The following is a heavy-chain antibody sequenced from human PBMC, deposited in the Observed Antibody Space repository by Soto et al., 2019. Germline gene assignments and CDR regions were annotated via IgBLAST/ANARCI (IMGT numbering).Heavy chain of an antibody. Sequence: QVQLQQWGAGLLKPSETLSLTCAVYGGSFSGYYWSWIRQPPGKGLEWIGEINHSGSTNYNPSLKSRVTISVDTSKNQFSLKLSSVTATDTAVYYCARGPAYAWGYWGQGTLVTVSS. CDR2: INHSGST. D-gene: IGHD2-2*01. CDR1: GGSFSGYY. V-gene: IGHV4-34*01. J-gene: IGHJ4*02. CDR3: ARGPAYAWGY.